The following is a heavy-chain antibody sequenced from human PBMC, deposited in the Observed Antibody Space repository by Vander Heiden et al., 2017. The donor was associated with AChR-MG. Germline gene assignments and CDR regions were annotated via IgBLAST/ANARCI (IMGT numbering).Heavy chain of an antibody. V-gene: IGHV1-18*01. CDR2: ISAYNGNT. CDR3: ARDPGYYDISGSDAFDI. J-gene: IGHJ3*02. Sequence: QVQLVQSGAEVKKPGASVKVSCKASGYTFTSYGISWVRQAPGQWLEWMGWISAYNGNTNYAQKLQGRVTMTTDTSTSTAYMELRSLRSEDTAVYYCARDPGYYDISGSDAFDIWGEGTMVTVSS. D-gene: IGHD3-22*01. CDR1: GYTFTSYG.